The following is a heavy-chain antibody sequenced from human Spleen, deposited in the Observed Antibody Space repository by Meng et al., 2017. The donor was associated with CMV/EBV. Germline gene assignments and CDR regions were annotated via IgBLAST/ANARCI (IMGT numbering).Heavy chain of an antibody. CDR3: ARESGGEAAINWFDP. J-gene: IGHJ5*02. CDR1: GGTFGRYT. V-gene: IGHV1-69*04. Sequence: SGGTFGRYTISWVRQAPGQGLEWMGRIIPILGIANYAQKFQGRVTITADKSTSTAYMELSSLRSEDTAVYYCARESGGEAAINWFDPWGQGTLVTVSS. D-gene: IGHD2-2*01. CDR2: IIPILGIA.